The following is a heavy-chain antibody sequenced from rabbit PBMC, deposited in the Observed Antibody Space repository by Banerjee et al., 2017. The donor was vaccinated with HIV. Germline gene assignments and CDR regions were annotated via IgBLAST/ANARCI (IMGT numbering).Heavy chain of an antibody. V-gene: IGHV1S40*01. D-gene: IGHD6-1*01. CDR1: GFSFSSSYY. J-gene: IGHJ4*01. CDR2: IYAGSSGST. Sequence: QSLEESGGDLVKPGASLTLTCTASGFSFSSSYYMCWVRQAPGKGLEWIACIYAGSSGSTYYASWAKGRFTISKTSSTTVTLQMTSLTAADTATYFCASPYYTYGYAGYAYAPYREYYFNLWGPGTLVTVS. CDR3: ASPYYTYGYAGYAYAPYREYYFNL.